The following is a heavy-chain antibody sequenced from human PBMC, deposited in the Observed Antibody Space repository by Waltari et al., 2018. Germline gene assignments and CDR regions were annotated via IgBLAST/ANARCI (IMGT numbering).Heavy chain of an antibody. Sequence: QLQLQESGPGLVQPSETLSLTCTVSGGSISSSSYYWGWIRQPPGKGLEWIGSIYYSGSTYYNPSLKSRVTISVDTSKNQFSLKLSSVTAADTAVYYCATSAVVAAYYFDYWGQGTLVTVSS. CDR2: IYYSGST. V-gene: IGHV4-39*07. CDR3: ATSAVVAAYYFDY. J-gene: IGHJ4*02. D-gene: IGHD2-15*01. CDR1: GGSISSSSYY.